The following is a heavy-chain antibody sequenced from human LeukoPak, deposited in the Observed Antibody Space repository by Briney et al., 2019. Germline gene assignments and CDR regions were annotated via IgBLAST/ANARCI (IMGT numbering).Heavy chain of an antibody. J-gene: IGHJ4*02. CDR1: GFTVSSNY. D-gene: IGHD3-16*02. CDR3: ASTPFYDYVWGSYRYRGLFDN. CDR2: IYSGGST. V-gene: IGHV3-53*01. Sequence: GGSLRLSCAASGFTVSSNYMSWVRQAPGKGLEWVSVIYSGGSTYYADSVKGRFTISRDNSKNTLYLQMNSLRVEDTAVYYCASTPFYDYVWGSYRYRGLFDNWGQGTLVSVSS.